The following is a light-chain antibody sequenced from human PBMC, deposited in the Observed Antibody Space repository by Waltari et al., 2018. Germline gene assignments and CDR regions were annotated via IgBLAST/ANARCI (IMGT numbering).Light chain of an antibody. Sequence: DIQMTQSPSTLSASVGDRVTITCRASQSISSWLAWYQQKPGKAPKLLIHKASTLLSGVPSRFSGGGSGTKFTLTISGLQPDDFATYYCQQYNSFSLTFGGGTRVEIK. CDR3: QQYNSFSLT. CDR1: QSISSW. J-gene: IGKJ4*01. V-gene: IGKV1-5*03. CDR2: KAS.